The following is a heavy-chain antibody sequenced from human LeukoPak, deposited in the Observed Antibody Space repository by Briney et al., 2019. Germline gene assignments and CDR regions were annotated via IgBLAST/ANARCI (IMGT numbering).Heavy chain of an antibody. CDR2: IRSKAYGGTT. Sequence: GGSLRLSRTASGFTFGDYAMSWVRQAPGKGLEWVGFIRSKAYGGTTEYAASVKGRFTISRDDSKSIAYLQMNSLKTEDTAVYYCTRDHHSSSWFPYYFDYWGQGTLVTVSS. D-gene: IGHD6-13*01. V-gene: IGHV3-49*04. CDR3: TRDHHSSSWFPYYFDY. CDR1: GFTFGDYA. J-gene: IGHJ4*02.